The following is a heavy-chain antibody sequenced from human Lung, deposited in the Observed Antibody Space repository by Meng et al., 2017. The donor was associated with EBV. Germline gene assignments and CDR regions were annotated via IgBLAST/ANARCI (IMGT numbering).Heavy chain of an antibody. CDR3: VRSSGWVRTGFDP. CDR2: IGHSGIT. V-gene: IGHV4-39*01. D-gene: IGHD6-19*01. CDR1: GGSISTGGYY. J-gene: IGHJ5*02. Sequence: RPGSGPRLVKPSQAHSRICIVSGGSISTGGYYWGLIRQPPGKGLEWIGSIGHSGITSYTPSLKSRVTVSIDTSKSQFSLKLTSVTAADTAVYYCVRSSGWVRTGFDPWGQGTLVTVSS.